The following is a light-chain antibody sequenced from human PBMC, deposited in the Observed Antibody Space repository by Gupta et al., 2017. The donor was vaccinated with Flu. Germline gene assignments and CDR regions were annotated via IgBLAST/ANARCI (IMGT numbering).Light chain of an antibody. CDR2: GVT. CDR3: CSYAGTFTFL. CDR1: SGDVGNYDY. J-gene: IGLJ2*01. Sequence: TISCTGTSGDVGNYDYVSWYQQHPGKAPKLILYGVTERPAGVPDRFSGSKSGNTASLTISGLQPEDEADYYCCSYAGTFTFLFGGGTKVTVL. V-gene: IGLV2-11*03.